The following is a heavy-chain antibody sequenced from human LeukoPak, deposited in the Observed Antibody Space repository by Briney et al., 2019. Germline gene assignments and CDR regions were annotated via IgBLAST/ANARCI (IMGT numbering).Heavy chain of an antibody. D-gene: IGHD2-15*01. Sequence: SETLSLTCAVYGGSFSAFYWAWIRQSPEKGLEWIGEINHSGSTNYNPSLKSRATVSVDTSKNQVSLKLRSVTAADTAVYYCVVVVAGGWGKFDYWGQGTLVTVSS. V-gene: IGHV4-34*10. CDR3: VVVVAGGWGKFDY. J-gene: IGHJ4*02. CDR1: GGSFSAFY. CDR2: INHSGST.